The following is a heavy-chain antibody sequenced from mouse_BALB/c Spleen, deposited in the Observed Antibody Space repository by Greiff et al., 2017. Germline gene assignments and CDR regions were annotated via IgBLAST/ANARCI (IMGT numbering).Heavy chain of an antibody. CDR1: GFTFSDYY. J-gene: IGHJ4*01. Sequence: EVQGVESGGGLVKPGGSLKLSCAASGFTFSDYYMYWVRQTPEKRLEWVATISDGGSYTYYPDSVKGRFTISRDNAKNNLYLQMSSLKSEDTAMYYCAREGGYAMDYWGQGTSVTVSS. V-gene: IGHV5-4*02. CDR2: ISDGGSYT. CDR3: AREGGYAMDY.